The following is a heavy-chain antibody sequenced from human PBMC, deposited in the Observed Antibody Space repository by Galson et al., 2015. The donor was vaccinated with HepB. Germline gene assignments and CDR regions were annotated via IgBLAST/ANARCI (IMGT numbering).Heavy chain of an antibody. Sequence: SLRLSCAASGFTFSSYNMNWVRQAPGKGLEWVSSISTSSTYIYYADSVKGRFTISRDNAKNSLYLQMNSLRAEDTAVYYRVTYISGKQQFDYWGLGALVTVSS. D-gene: IGHD1-20*01. J-gene: IGHJ4*02. V-gene: IGHV3-21*01. CDR1: GFTFSSYN. CDR3: VTYISGKQQFDY. CDR2: ISTSSTYI.